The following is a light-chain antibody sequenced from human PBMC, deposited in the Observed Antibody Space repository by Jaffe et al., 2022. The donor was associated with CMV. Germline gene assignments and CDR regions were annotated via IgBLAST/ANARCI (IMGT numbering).Light chain of an antibody. CDR1: QDINNY. CDR2: DAS. J-gene: IGKJ2*01. V-gene: IGKV1-33*01. CDR3: QQYDLLPYT. Sequence: DIQMTQSPSSLSASVGDRVIITCQASQDINNYLNWYQQRPGKAPKLLIYDASNLEAGVPSRFSGRGSGTDFTFTIDSLQPEDFATYYCQQYDLLPYTFGQGTKLDIK.